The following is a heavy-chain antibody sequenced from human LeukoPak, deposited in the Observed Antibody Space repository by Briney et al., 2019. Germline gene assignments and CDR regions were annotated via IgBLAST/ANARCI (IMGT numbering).Heavy chain of an antibody. CDR1: GGSISSGGYS. D-gene: IGHD2/OR15-2a*01. CDR2: IYHSGST. Sequence: KASQTLSLTCAVSGGSISSGGYSWSWIRQPPGKGLEWIGYIYHSGSTYYNPSLKSRVTISVDTSKNQFSLKLSSVTAADTAVYYCARESVSVSFDYWGQGTLVTVSS. J-gene: IGHJ4*02. V-gene: IGHV4-30-2*01. CDR3: ARESVSVSFDY.